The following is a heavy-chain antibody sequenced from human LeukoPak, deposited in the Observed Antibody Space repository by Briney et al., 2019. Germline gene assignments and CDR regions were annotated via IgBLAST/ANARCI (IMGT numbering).Heavy chain of an antibody. J-gene: IGHJ4*02. CDR3: ASPEGNSHLVMKD. CDR1: GYTFTDYY. V-gene: IGHV1-2*02. CDR2: INPNSGGA. D-gene: IGHD6-6*01. Sequence: GASVKVSCEASGYTFTDYYVHWVRQAPGQGLEWMGWINPNSGGANYAQKFQGRVTMTRDTSISTAYMELSRLRSDDTAVYYCASPEGNSHLVMKDWGQGTLVTVSS.